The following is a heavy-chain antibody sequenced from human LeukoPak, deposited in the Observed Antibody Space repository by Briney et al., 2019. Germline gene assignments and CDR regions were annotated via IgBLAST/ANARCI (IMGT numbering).Heavy chain of an antibody. D-gene: IGHD6-13*01. V-gene: IGHV3-23*01. CDR2: ISSGGGAP. CDR1: AFTFSNYA. Sequence: GGSLRLSCGASAFTFSNYAMSWVRQAPGKGLEWVSAISSGGGAPYYADSVKGRFTISRDNSKNTLYLQMNSLRAEDTAVYYCAKLPQAYSSSWSFDYWGQGTLVTVSS. CDR3: AKLPQAYSSSWSFDY. J-gene: IGHJ4*02.